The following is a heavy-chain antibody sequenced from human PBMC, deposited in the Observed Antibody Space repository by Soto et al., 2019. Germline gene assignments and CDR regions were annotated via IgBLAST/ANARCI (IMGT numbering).Heavy chain of an antibody. D-gene: IGHD5-12*01. CDR1: GFTFSGIA. V-gene: IGHV3-73*01. CDR2: IRSKSNYYAT. Sequence: GGSLRLSCAASGFTFSGIAMHWVRQASGKGLEWVGRIRSKSNYYATTYAASVKGRFTVSRDDSKNTAYLQMNNLKSEDTAVYHCAASGYDKFVDSWGQGILVTVSS. J-gene: IGHJ5*01. CDR3: AASGYDKFVDS.